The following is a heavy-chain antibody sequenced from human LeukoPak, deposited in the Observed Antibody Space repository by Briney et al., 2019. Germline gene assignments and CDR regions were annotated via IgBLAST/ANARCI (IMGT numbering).Heavy chain of an antibody. Sequence: ASVKVSCTASGYTFSNYVMNWVRQAPGQGPEWMGWINTKTGNPTYAQGFTGRFVFSLDTSVSTAYLQISSLKAEDTAVYYCARDQDFRGGQYRRDFDYWGQGTLVTVSS. D-gene: IGHD3-3*01. CDR1: GYTFSNYV. CDR3: ARDQDFRGGQYRRDFDY. J-gene: IGHJ4*02. V-gene: IGHV7-4-1*02. CDR2: INTKTGNP.